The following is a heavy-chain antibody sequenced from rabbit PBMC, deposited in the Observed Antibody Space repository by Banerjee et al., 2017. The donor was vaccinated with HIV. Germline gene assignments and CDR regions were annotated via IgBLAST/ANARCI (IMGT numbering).Heavy chain of an antibody. CDR3: ARDPNSSGWGGYYFNL. J-gene: IGHJ4*01. CDR1: GFSFSSSA. V-gene: IGHV1S45*01. CDR2: IYAGSSGST. D-gene: IGHD4-1*01. Sequence: QEQLVESGGGLVQPGASLTLTCTASGFSFSSSAMCWVRQAPGKGLEWIACIYAGSSGSTNYASWAKGRFTISKTSSTTVTLQMTSLTAADTATYFCARDPNSSGWGGYYFNLWGPGTLVTVS.